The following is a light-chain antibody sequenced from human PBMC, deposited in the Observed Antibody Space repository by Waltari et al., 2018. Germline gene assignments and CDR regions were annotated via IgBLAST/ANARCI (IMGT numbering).Light chain of an antibody. CDR2: KAS. CDR3: QHGYGTPFT. CDR1: ENVNNY. J-gene: IGKJ3*01. Sequence: DIQMTQSPSSLSASVGDRVTITCRASENVNNYLNWYQQKPGKAPKLLIYKASTLQSGVPSRFSGSGSGTDYTFIINSLQSEDVATYYCQHGYGTPFTFGPGTKLDIK. V-gene: IGKV1-39*01.